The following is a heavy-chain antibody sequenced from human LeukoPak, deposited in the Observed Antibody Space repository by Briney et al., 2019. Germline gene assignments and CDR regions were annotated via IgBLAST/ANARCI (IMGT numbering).Heavy chain of an antibody. CDR2: ISWNSGSI. D-gene: IGHD6-25*01. J-gene: IGHJ6*02. V-gene: IGHV3-9*01. CDR1: GFTFNDYA. CDR3: AKEAQREGWYYYGMDV. Sequence: GRSLRLSCAASGFTFNDYAMRWVRQAPGKGLEWVSGISWNSGSIGYADSVKGRFTISRDNAKNSLYLQMNSLRAEDTALYYCAKEAQREGWYYYGMDVWGQGTTVTVSS.